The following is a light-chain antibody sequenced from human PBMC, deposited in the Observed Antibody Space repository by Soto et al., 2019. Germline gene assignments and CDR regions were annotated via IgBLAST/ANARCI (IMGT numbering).Light chain of an antibody. CDR1: QSISSW. CDR3: QQYNSYSPA. J-gene: IGKJ1*01. CDR2: DAS. Sequence: DIQMTQSPSTLSASVGDRVTITCRASQSISSWLAWYQQKPGKAPKLLIYDASSLESGVPSRFSGSGSGTEFTLTISSQQPDDFATYYYQQYNSYSPAFGQGTKGEIK. V-gene: IGKV1-5*01.